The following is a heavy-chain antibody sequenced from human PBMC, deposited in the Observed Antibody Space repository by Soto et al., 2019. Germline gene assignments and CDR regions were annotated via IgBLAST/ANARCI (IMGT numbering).Heavy chain of an antibody. Sequence: PGGSLRLSCRGSGFTFSDFALNWVRQAPNTGLEWVSTMTGSGDTTSYAESVKGRFTISRDNSKNTLFLHMTALRADDTDIYFCARQVYGGNPPPFCSWGQGTLVTV. J-gene: IGHJ4*02. CDR3: ARQVYGGNPPPFCS. CDR1: GFTFSDFA. V-gene: IGHV3-23*01. CDR2: MTGSGDTT. D-gene: IGHD4-17*01.